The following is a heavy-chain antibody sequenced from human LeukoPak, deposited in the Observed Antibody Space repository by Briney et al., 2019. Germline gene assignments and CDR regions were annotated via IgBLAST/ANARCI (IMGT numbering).Heavy chain of an antibody. J-gene: IGHJ4*02. Sequence: PGGSLRLSCAASGFTFSSYAMSWVRQAPGEGLGWVSAISGGGGSTYYADSVKGRFTISRDNSKNTLYLQMNSLRAEDTAVYYCAKDSGRDYDSSGYYSYWGQGTLVTVSS. CDR2: ISGGGGST. CDR3: AKDSGRDYDSSGYYSY. CDR1: GFTFSSYA. D-gene: IGHD3-22*01. V-gene: IGHV3-23*01.